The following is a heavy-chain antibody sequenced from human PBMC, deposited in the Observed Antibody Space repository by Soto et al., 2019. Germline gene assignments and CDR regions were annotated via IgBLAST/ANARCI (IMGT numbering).Heavy chain of an antibody. V-gene: IGHV1-69*13. CDR2: LISIFGTA. J-gene: IGHJ6*02. CDR1: GGTFSSYA. Sequence: GASVTVSCKPCGGTFSSYAISWVRQAAGQGLEWMRGLISIFGTANYAQKFQSRVTITADESTSTVYMELRSLRSEDTAVYYCARSDILTGYLGYYYYYYGMDVWCQGTTVTVS. D-gene: IGHD3-9*01. CDR3: ARSDILTGYLGYYYYYYGMDV.